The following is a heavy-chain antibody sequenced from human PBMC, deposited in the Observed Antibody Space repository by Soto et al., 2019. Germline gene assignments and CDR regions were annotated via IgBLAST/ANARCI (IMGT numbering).Heavy chain of an antibody. CDR2: ITTTGGTT. CDR3: AKDLGTAVSGTLMDY. CDR1: GFTFDNYA. J-gene: IGHJ4*02. V-gene: IGHV3-23*01. Sequence: GGSLRLSCAASGFTFDNYAMSWVRQAPGKGLEWVSTITTTGGTTYYADSVKGRFTISRDNSKNTLYLQLNSLRAEDTAVYYCAKDLGTAVSGTLMDYWGQGTLVTVSS. D-gene: IGHD6-19*01.